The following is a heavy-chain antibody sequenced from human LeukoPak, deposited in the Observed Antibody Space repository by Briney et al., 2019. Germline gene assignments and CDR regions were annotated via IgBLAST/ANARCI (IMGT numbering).Heavy chain of an antibody. CDR1: GFTFEDYP. J-gene: IGHJ4*02. CDR3: VRGGSGSYSPYDY. Sequence: GGSLRLSCAASGFTFEDYPMHWVRQAPGKGLEWVSGISYNSNSIAYADSVRGRFTISRDNAKNSLYLQMNSLRVEDTAVYYCVRGGSGSYSPYDYWGQGTVVTVSS. D-gene: IGHD1-26*01. V-gene: IGHV3-9*01. CDR2: ISYNSNSI.